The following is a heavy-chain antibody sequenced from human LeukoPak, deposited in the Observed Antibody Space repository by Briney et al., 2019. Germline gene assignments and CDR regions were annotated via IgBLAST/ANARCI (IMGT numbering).Heavy chain of an antibody. Sequence: GGSLRLSCAASGFTFSSYWMHWVRQAPGKGLVWVPRIDSDGISTSHADSVKGRFTTSRDNAKNTLYLQMSSLRAEDTAVYYCARSFLDQRSSWADSWGRGTLVTVSS. J-gene: IGHJ4*02. CDR3: ARSFLDQRSSWADS. D-gene: IGHD6-13*01. CDR2: IDSDGIST. CDR1: GFTFSSYW. V-gene: IGHV3-74*01.